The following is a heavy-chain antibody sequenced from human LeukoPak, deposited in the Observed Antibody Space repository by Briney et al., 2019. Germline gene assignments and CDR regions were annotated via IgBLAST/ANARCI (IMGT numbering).Heavy chain of an antibody. CDR3: ARDERFLEWLGFDY. D-gene: IGHD3-3*01. Sequence: GGSLRLSCAASGFTFSSYWMSWVRQAPGKGREGGANIKQDGSEKYYVDSVKGRFTISRDNAKNSLYLQMNSLRAEDTAVYYCARDERFLEWLGFDYWGQGTLVTVSS. V-gene: IGHV3-7*01. J-gene: IGHJ4*02. CDR2: IKQDGSEK. CDR1: GFTFSSYW.